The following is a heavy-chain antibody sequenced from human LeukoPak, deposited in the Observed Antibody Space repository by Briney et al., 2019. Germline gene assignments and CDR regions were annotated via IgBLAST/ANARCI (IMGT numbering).Heavy chain of an antibody. Sequence: SSVKVSSKASGGTFSSYAISWVRQARGQRREWMGGIIPIFGTANYAQKFQGRVKITADESTRTDYMELSSLRSEDTAVYYCARVKRGYCSSTSCSSWFDPWGQATLVTVSS. V-gene: IGHV1-69*13. D-gene: IGHD2-2*01. J-gene: IGHJ5*02. CDR2: IIPIFGTA. CDR1: GGTFSSYA. CDR3: ARVKRGYCSSTSCSSWFDP.